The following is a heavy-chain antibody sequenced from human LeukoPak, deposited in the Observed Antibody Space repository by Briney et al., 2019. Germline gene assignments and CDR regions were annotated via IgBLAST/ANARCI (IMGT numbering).Heavy chain of an antibody. V-gene: IGHV3-21*01. CDR3: ARGYCSSTSCYGGFDY. CDR1: GFTFSSYS. J-gene: IGHJ4*02. CDR2: ISSSSSYM. D-gene: IGHD2-2*01. Sequence: GGSLRLSCAASGFTFSSYSMNWVRQAPGKGLEWVSSISSSSSYMYYADSVKGRFTISRDNAKNSLYLQMNSLRAEDTAVYYCARGYCSSTSCYGGFDYWGQGTLVTVSS.